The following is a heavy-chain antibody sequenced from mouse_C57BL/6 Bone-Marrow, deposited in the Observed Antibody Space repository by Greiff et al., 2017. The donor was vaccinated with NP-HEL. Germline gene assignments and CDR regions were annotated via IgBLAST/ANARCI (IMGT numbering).Heavy chain of an antibody. CDR2: INYDGSST. D-gene: IGHD3-2*02. Sequence: EVQRVESEGGLVQPGSSMKLSCTASGFTFSDYYMAWVRQVPEKGLEWVANINYDGSSTYYLDSLKSRFIISRDNAKNILYLQMSSLKSEDTATYYCATAQATGGYYFDYWGQGTTLTVSS. V-gene: IGHV5-16*01. CDR3: ATAQATGGYYFDY. CDR1: GFTFSDYY. J-gene: IGHJ2*01.